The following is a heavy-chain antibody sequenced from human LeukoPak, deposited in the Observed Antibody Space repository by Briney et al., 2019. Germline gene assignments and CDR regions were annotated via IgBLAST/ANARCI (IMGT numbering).Heavy chain of an antibody. J-gene: IGHJ4*02. CDR3: ARDPGTMVREITLDY. Sequence: PSETLSLTCAVSGGSISSSNWWSWVRQPPGKGLEWIGEIYHSGSTNYNPSLKSRVTISVDKSKNQFSLKLSSVTAADTAVYYCARDPGTMVREITLDYWGQGTLVTVSS. D-gene: IGHD3-10*01. V-gene: IGHV4-4*02. CDR1: GGSISSSNW. CDR2: IYHSGST.